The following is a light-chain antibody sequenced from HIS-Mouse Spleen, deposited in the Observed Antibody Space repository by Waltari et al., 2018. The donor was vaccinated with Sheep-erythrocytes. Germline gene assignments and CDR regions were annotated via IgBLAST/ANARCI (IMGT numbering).Light chain of an antibody. CDR2: EGS. V-gene: IGLV2-23*01. CDR1: SSDVGSYNL. CDR3: CSYAGSSTPWV. Sequence: QSALTQPSSVSGSPGQSITISCTVTSSDVGSYNLVSWYQQHPGQAPKPMIYEGSKRASGVSNRFSGSRSGNTASLTISGLQAEDEADYYCCSYAGSSTPWVFGGGTKLTVL. J-gene: IGLJ3*02.